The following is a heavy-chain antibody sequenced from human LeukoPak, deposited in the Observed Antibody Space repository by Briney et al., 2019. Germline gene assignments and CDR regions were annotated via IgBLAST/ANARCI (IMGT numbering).Heavy chain of an antibody. CDR2: IYSGGST. V-gene: IGHV3-53*01. CDR3: ARGQDCSGGSCYYYYGMDV. Sequence: GGSLRLSCAASGFTVSSNYMSWVRQAPGKGLEWVSVIYSGGSTYYADSVKGRFTISRDNSKNTLYLQMNSLRAEDTAVYYCARGQDCSGGSCYYYYGMDVWGQGTTVTVSS. D-gene: IGHD2-15*01. J-gene: IGHJ6*02. CDR1: GFTVSSNY.